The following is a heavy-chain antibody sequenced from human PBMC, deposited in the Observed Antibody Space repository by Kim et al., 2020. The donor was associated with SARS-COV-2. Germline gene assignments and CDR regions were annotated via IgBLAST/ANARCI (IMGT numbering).Heavy chain of an antibody. CDR3: ARVQNGPTTFDY. CDR1: GFTFSSYA. CDR2: ISYDGSNK. J-gene: IGHJ4*02. Sequence: GGSLRLSCAASGFTFSSYAMHWVRQAPGKGLEWVAVISYDGSNKYYADSVKGRFTISRDNSKNTLYLQMNSLRAEDTAVYYCARVQNGPTTFDYWGQGTLVTVSS. D-gene: IGHD1-1*01. V-gene: IGHV3-30-3*01.